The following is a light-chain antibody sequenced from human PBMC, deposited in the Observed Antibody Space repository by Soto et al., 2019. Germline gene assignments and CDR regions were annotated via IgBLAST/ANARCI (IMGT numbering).Light chain of an antibody. CDR3: SSFTSTSTYV. CDR2: EVN. CDR1: SSDVGGYNL. J-gene: IGLJ1*01. Sequence: QSALTQPASVSGSPGQSITISCTGTSSDVGGYNLVSWYQQHPGKAPKIMIFEVNHRPSGVSNRFSGSKSGNTASLTISGLQAEDEADYYCSSFTSTSTYVFGTGTKLTVL. V-gene: IGLV2-14*01.